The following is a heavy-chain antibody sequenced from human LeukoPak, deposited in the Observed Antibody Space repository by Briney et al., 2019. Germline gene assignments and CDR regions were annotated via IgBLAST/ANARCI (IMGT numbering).Heavy chain of an antibody. D-gene: IGHD6-19*01. CDR3: AKVDSSGWGTFDY. J-gene: IGHJ4*02. Sequence: GGSLRLSCAASGFTFSTFAMTWVRQAPGKGLEWVSTVSAGGRTTYYADSVKGRFTISRDNSKNTLSLQMNTLRADDTAIYYCAKVDSSGWGTFDYRGQGTLVTVSS. CDR1: GFTFSTFA. V-gene: IGHV3-23*01. CDR2: VSAGGRTT.